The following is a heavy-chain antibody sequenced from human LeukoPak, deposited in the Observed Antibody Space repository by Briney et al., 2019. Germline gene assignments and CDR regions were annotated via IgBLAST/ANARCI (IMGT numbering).Heavy chain of an antibody. CDR3: AKDRPNFYETSGSYYKIKGDF. J-gene: IGHJ4*02. Sequence: GGSLRLSCEASGFTFNTQAMSWVRQAPGKGLKWVASITSSGRTPYYTDSVKGRFTISRDNSKNTLDLQMNSLRGEDTAVYYCAKDRPNFYETSGSYYKIKGDFWGQGSLVTVSS. V-gene: IGHV3-23*01. CDR1: GFTFNTQA. D-gene: IGHD3-10*01. CDR2: ITSSGRTP.